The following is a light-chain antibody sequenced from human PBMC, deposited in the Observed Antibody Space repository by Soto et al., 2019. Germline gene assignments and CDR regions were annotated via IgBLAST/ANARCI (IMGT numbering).Light chain of an antibody. CDR3: QQYGTSPT. V-gene: IGKV3-20*01. CDR1: QSVSSSY. Sequence: EIALTQSPGTLSLSQGERATLSCRASQSVSSSYLAWYQQKPGQAPRLLIHGASNRATGIPDRFSGSGSGTDFTLTISRLEPEDAAVYYCQQYGTSPTFGQGTKVDIK. CDR2: GAS. J-gene: IGKJ1*01.